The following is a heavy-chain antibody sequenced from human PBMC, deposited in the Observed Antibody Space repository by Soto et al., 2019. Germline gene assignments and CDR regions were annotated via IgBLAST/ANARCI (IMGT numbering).Heavy chain of an antibody. V-gene: IGHV1-18*01. CDR1: GYTFTSYG. CDR2: ISAYNGNT. J-gene: IGHJ5*02. Sequence: ASVKVSCKASGYTFTSYGISWARQAPGQGLEWMGWISAYNGNTNYAQKLQGRVTMTTDTSTSTAYMELRSLRSDDTAVYYCARDRFVIAARPGWFDPWGQGTLVTVSS. CDR3: ARDRFVIAARPGWFDP. D-gene: IGHD6-6*01.